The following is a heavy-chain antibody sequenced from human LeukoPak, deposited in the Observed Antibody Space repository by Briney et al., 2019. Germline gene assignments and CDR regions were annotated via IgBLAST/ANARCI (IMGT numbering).Heavy chain of an antibody. CDR1: GGSFSGYY. V-gene: IGHV4-34*01. Sequence: SETLSLTCAVYGGSFSGYYWSWIRQPPGKGLEWIGEINHSGSTNYNPSLKSRVTISVDTSKNQFSLRLSSVTAADTAVYYCARANGRGYYYYYGMDVWGQGTTVTVSS. CDR2: INHSGST. CDR3: ARANGRGYYYYYGMDV. D-gene: IGHD3-10*01. J-gene: IGHJ6*02.